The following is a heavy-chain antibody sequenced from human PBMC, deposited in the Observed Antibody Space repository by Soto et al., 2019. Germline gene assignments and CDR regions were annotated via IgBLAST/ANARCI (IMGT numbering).Heavy chain of an antibody. CDR2: INPSGGST. CDR1: GYTFTSDY. Sequence: ASVKVFGKTSGYTFTSDYMHWVRQAPGQGLGWMGIINPSGGSTSYAQKFQGRVTMTRDTSTSTGYMELSSLRSEDTAVYYCAREFDGRIAMVRGVIIKDPFGYWG. V-gene: IGHV1-46*01. D-gene: IGHD3-10*01. CDR3: AREFDGRIAMVRGVIIKDPFGY. J-gene: IGHJ4*01.